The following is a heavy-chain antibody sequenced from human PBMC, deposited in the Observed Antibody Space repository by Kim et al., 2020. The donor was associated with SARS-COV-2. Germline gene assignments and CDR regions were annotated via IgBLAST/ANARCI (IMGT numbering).Heavy chain of an antibody. CDR2: ISAYNGNT. CDR3: ARVGITMVRGVTYNWFDP. V-gene: IGHV1-18*01. CDR1: GYTFTSYG. D-gene: IGHD3-10*01. J-gene: IGHJ5*02. Sequence: ASVKVSCKPSGYTFTSYGISWVRQAPGQGLEWMGWISAYNGNTNYAQKLQGRVTMTTDTSTSTAYMELRSLRSDDTAVYYCARVGITMVRGVTYNWFDPWGQGTLVTVSS.